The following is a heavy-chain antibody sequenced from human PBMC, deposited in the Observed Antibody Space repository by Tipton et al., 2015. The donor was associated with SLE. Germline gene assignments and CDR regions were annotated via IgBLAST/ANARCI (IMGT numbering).Heavy chain of an antibody. Sequence: TLSLTCAVSGYSISSGYYWGWIRQPPGKGLEWIGSIYHSGSTSYNPSLKSRVTISVDTSKNQFSLKLSSVTAADTAVYYCARDGAGDAFDIWGQGTMVTVSS. CDR2: IYHSGST. CDR1: GYSISSGYY. D-gene: IGHD1-26*01. J-gene: IGHJ3*02. CDR3: ARDGAGDAFDI. V-gene: IGHV4-38-2*02.